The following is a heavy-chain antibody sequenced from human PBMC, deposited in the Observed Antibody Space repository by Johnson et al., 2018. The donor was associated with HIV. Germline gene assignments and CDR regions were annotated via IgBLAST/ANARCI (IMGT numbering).Heavy chain of an antibody. D-gene: IGHD5-18*01. V-gene: IGHV3-66*03. CDR1: GFTVSSNY. J-gene: IGHJ4*03. CDR2: IYSGGST. CDR3: ARTIQLWSPSVY. Sequence: VQLVESGGGLIQPEGSLRLSCAASGFTVSSNYMSWVRQAPGKGLEWVSVIYSGGSTYYADSVKGRFTIPRDNSKNTLYMQLNSLRTEDTAVYYRARTIQLWSPSVYWGQGTMVTVSS.